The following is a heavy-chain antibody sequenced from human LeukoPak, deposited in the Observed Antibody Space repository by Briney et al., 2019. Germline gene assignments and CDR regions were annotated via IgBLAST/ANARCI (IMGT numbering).Heavy chain of an antibody. V-gene: IGHV3-9*01. CDR1: GFTFDDYA. CDR2: ISWNSGSI. Sequence: PGGSLRLSCAASGFTFDDYAMHWVRQAPGKGLEWVSGISWNSGSIGYADSVKGRFTISRDNAKNSLYLQMNSLRAEDTALYYCAKDGQNSGWYPDYWGQGTLVTVSS. J-gene: IGHJ4*02. D-gene: IGHD6-19*01. CDR3: AKDGQNSGWYPDY.